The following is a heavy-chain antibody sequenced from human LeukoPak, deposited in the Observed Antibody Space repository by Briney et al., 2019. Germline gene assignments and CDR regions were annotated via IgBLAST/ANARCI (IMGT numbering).Heavy chain of an antibody. V-gene: IGHV4-59*01. J-gene: IGHJ4*02. D-gene: IGHD5-18*01. CDR1: GGSISSYY. Sequence: PSETLSLTCTVSGGSISSYYWSWIRQPPGKGLEWIGYIYYSGSTNYNPSLKSRVIISVDTSKNQFSLKLSSVIAADTAVYYCAGRGYSYGYRREFDYWGQGTLVTVSS. CDR3: AGRGYSYGYRREFDY. CDR2: IYYSGST.